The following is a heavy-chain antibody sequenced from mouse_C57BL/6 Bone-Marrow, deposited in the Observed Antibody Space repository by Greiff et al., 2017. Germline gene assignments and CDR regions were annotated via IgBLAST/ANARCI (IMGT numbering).Heavy chain of an antibody. Sequence: QVQLQQSGAELVRPGTSVKMSCKASGYTFTNYWIGWAKQRPGHGLEWIGDIYPGGGYTNYNEKFKGKATLTADKSSSTAYMQFSSLTSEDSAIYYCAVGPHYYGRFYYFDYWGQGTTLTVSS. J-gene: IGHJ2*01. CDR2: IYPGGGYT. D-gene: IGHD1-1*01. CDR1: GYTFTNYW. CDR3: AVGPHYYGRFYYFDY. V-gene: IGHV1-63*01.